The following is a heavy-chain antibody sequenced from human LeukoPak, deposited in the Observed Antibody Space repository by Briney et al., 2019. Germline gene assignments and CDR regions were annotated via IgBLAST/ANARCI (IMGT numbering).Heavy chain of an antibody. CDR2: LSYSGGT. V-gene: IGHV4-59*01. Sequence: PAETLSLTCSVSGASISRFYWVWVRQPPGNGLEWIGYLSYSGGTKYNPSLKNRVSTSVDTSRNQFSLKLTSVTAADTAVYYCARYERIGSCTGGACYYGLDVWGQGTTVTVS. D-gene: IGHD2-8*02. CDR3: ARYERIGSCTGGACYYGLDV. J-gene: IGHJ6*02. CDR1: GASISRFY.